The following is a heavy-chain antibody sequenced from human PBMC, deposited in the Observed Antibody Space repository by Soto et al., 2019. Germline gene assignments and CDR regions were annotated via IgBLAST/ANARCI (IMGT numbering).Heavy chain of an antibody. CDR3: VNSEDYYYYYMDV. J-gene: IGHJ6*03. CDR2: ISSNGGST. Sequence: GGSLRLSCSASGFTFSSYAMHWVRQAPGKGLDYVSAISSNGGSTYYADSVKGRFTISRDNSKNTLYLQMSSLRAEDTAVYYCVNSEDYYYYYMDVWGKGTTVTVSS. V-gene: IGHV3-64D*09. D-gene: IGHD6-19*01. CDR1: GFTFSSYA.